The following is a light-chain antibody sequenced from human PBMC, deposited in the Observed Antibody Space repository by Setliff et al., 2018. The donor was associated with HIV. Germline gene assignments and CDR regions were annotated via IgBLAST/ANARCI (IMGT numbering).Light chain of an antibody. CDR2: GVT. CDR3: SSHRSSSYV. Sequence: QSALTQPPSVSGSPGQSVTISCTGTSSDVGRYNRVSWYQQPPGTAPKLMIYGVTNRPSGVPDRFSGSKSGSTASLTISGLQAEDEGDYYCSSHRSSSYVFGTGTKVTV. CDR1: SSDVGRYNR. J-gene: IGLJ1*01. V-gene: IGLV2-18*02.